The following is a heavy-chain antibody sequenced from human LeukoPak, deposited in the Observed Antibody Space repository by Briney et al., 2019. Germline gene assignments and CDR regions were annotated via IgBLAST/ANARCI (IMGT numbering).Heavy chain of an antibody. CDR1: GGSFSGYY. CDR2: INHSGST. CDR3: ARGIAARRPHIYYYYYYMDV. V-gene: IGHV4-34*01. J-gene: IGHJ6*03. Sequence: TSETLSLTCAVHGGSFSGYYWGWIRQPPGKGLEWIGEINHSGSTNYNPSLKSRVTISVDTSKNQFSLKLSSVTAADTAVYYCARGIAARRPHIYYYYYYMDVWGKGTTVTVSS. D-gene: IGHD6-6*01.